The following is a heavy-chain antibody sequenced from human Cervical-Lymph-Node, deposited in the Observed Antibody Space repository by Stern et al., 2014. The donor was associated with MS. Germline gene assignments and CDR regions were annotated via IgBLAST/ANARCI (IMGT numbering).Heavy chain of an antibody. CDR2: FDPEHGET. J-gene: IGHJ6*02. D-gene: IGHD2-21*02. CDR1: GYTLSEIS. Sequence: QVQLLQPGAEVKKPGASVKVSCKVSGYTLSEISMHWVRQAPGKGHEWMGGFDPEHGETRYAQKFQGRVTMAEDRSTDTAYMELSSLRSEDTAVYYCATHRGRVTYYYGMDVWGQGTTVTVSS. CDR3: ATHRGRVTYYYGMDV. V-gene: IGHV1-24*01.